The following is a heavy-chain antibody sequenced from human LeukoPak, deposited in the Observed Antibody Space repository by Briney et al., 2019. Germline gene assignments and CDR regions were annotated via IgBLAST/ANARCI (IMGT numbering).Heavy chain of an antibody. J-gene: IGHJ4*02. V-gene: IGHV3-21*01. CDR3: AKDQGTTMITSLDS. CDR1: GFIFDSYT. D-gene: IGHD3-22*01. CDR2: ISSRSTYI. Sequence: GGSLRLSCAASGFIFDSYTMNWVRQVPGKGLEWISSISSRSTYIYYADSVEGRFTISRDNAENSLYLQMDSLGAEDTAVYYCAKDQGTTMITSLDSWGQGTLVTVSS.